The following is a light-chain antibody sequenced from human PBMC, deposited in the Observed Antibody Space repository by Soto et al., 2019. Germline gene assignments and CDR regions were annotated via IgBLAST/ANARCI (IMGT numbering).Light chain of an antibody. CDR3: HQYDSPPFT. V-gene: IGKV3-20*01. CDR2: AAS. J-gene: IGKJ2*01. CDR1: QSVSNSF. Sequence: EIELTQSPGTLSLSAGERATLSCRASQSVSNSFLAWYQQKPGQAPRLLIYAASGRPSGTPERFSGSGSGADFTLTISRLEPEDFSVYYCHQYDSPPFTFGRWTKLEI.